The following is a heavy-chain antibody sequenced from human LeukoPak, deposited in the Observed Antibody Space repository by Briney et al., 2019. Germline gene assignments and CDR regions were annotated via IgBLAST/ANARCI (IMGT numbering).Heavy chain of an antibody. Sequence: SVKVSCKASGYTFTSYYMHWVRQAPGQGLEWMGRIIPTLGIANYAQKFQGRVTITADKSTSTAYMELSSLRSEDTAVYYCARDGGTGPWGQGTLVTVSS. J-gene: IGHJ5*02. D-gene: IGHD3/OR15-3a*01. CDR3: ARDGGTGP. CDR2: IIPTLGIA. CDR1: GYTFTSYY. V-gene: IGHV1-69*04.